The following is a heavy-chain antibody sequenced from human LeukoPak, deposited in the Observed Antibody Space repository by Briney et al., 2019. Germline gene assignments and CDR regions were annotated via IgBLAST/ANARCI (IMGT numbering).Heavy chain of an antibody. J-gene: IGHJ3*01. V-gene: IGHV4-30-4*02. CDR2: IYYSGST. Sequence: SETLSLTCTVSGGSISSGDYYWSWIRQPPGKGLEWIGYIYYSGSTYYNPSLKSRVTISVDTSKNQFSLKLTSVTVADTAVYYCVSYRRPPYAFDVWGQGTMVLVSS. D-gene: IGHD3-16*02. CDR3: VSYRRPPYAFDV. CDR1: GGSISSGDYY.